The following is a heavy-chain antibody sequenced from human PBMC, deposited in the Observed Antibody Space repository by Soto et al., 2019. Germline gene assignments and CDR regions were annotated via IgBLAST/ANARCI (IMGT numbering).Heavy chain of an antibody. V-gene: IGHV3-33*01. D-gene: IGHD3-16*01. Sequence: QVQLVQSGGGVVQPGGSLRLSCEATGFTFRSHGMHWVRQAPGKGLEWVAVIWYDGSNKYYADSVKGRLTISRYNSKNTLYLQMNSLRAEDTAVYYCARWGDNQRLDSWGQGTLVTVSS. CDR2: IWYDGSNK. CDR3: ARWGDNQRLDS. CDR1: GFTFRSHG. J-gene: IGHJ4*02.